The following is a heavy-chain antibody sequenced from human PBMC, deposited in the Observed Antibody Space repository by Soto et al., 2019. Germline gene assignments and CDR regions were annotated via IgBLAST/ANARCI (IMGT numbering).Heavy chain of an antibody. Sequence: GSLRLSCAASGFTFIGYWIHWVRQAPGKGLVWVSRINSDGSTANYADSVKGRFTISRDNAKNTLYLQMNSLRAEDTAVYYCARGMITFVYWGQGTLVTVS. D-gene: IGHD3-16*01. J-gene: IGHJ4*02. CDR1: GFTFIGYW. CDR2: INSDGSTA. CDR3: ARGMITFVY. V-gene: IGHV3-74*01.